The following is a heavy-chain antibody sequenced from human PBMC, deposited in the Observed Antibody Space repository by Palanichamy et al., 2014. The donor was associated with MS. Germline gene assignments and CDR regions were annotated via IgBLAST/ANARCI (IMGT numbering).Heavy chain of an antibody. CDR3: ARVAYSSSSYYYYYMDV. CDR2: TYYRSKWYN. CDR1: GDSVSSNSAA. Sequence: VQLQQSRSRTGEALADLSLTCAISGDSVSSNSAAWNWIRQSPSRGLEWLGRTYYRSKWYNDYAVSVKSRITINPDTSKNQFSLQLNSVTPEDTAVYYCARVAYSSSSYYYYYMDVWGKGTTVTVSS. J-gene: IGHJ6*03. D-gene: IGHD6-6*01. V-gene: IGHV6-1*01.